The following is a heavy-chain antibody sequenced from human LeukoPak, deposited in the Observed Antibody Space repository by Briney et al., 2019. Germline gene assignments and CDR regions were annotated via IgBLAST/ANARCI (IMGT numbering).Heavy chain of an antibody. CDR2: ISYDGSNK. CDR3: ARAGFYSGWYVVDF. CDR1: GFTFSTYT. Sequence: GRSLRLSCAASGFTFSTYTMHWVRQAPGKGLEWVAVISYDGSNKYYADSVKGRFTISRDNSQNTLYLQMNSLRVDDTALYFCARAGFYSGWYVVDFWGHGTLVTVSS. D-gene: IGHD6-19*01. V-gene: IGHV3-30*14. J-gene: IGHJ4*01.